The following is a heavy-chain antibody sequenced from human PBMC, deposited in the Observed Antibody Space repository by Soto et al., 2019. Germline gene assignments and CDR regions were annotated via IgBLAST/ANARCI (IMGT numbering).Heavy chain of an antibody. CDR3: AREDIQDIVVVVVAPAGLGY. Sequence: QVQLVQSGAEVKKPGASVKVSCKASGYTFTSYGISWVRQAPGQGLEWMGRISGYNGNSNYAQNLQGRVTMTTDTPTSTAYMELRSLRSDDTAVYYCAREDIQDIVVVVVAPAGLGYWGQGTLVTVSS. CDR2: ISGYNGNS. J-gene: IGHJ4*02. D-gene: IGHD2-15*01. V-gene: IGHV1-18*01. CDR1: GYTFTSYG.